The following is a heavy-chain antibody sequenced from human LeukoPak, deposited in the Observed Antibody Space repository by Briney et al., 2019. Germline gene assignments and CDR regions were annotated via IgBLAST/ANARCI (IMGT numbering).Heavy chain of an antibody. D-gene: IGHD6-19*01. CDR2: ISGSGGST. J-gene: IGHJ4*02. Sequence: PGGSLRLSCAASGFTVSSNYMSWVRQAPGKGLEWVSAISGSGGSTYYADSVKGRFTISRDNSKNTLYLQMNSLRAEDTAVYYCAHSSGWYEYYFDYWGQGTLVTVSS. CDR3: AHSSGWYEYYFDY. CDR1: GFTVSSNY. V-gene: IGHV3-23*01.